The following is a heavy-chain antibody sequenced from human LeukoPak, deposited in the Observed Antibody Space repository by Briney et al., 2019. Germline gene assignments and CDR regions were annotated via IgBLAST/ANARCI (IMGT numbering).Heavy chain of an antibody. CDR1: GFTFSSYA. Sequence: PGGSLRLSCAASGFTFSSYAMSWVRQAPGKGLEWVSTITGSGGSTYYEDSVKGRFTISRDNSKNTVYLEVNSLRVEDTAVYYCAKHRGSSGADARPAEYWGQGTLVTVSS. J-gene: IGHJ4*02. D-gene: IGHD5-12*01. CDR2: ITGSGGST. CDR3: AKHRGSSGADARPAEY. V-gene: IGHV3-23*01.